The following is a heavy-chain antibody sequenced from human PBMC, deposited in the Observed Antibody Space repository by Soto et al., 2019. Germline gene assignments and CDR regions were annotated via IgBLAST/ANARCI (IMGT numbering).Heavy chain of an antibody. Sequence: QVQLVQSGAEVKKPGASVKVSCKASGYTFTNYGITWVRQAPGQGLEWLGWVSAYNGERRYAQRVQARVIMTTDTSTTTAYMELRSLRSDDTAVYYCSRGTSIPASGDYWCQGTLVTVSS. J-gene: IGHJ4*01. CDR1: GYTFTNYG. D-gene: IGHD6-6*01. CDR2: VSAYNGER. V-gene: IGHV1-18*01. CDR3: SRGTSIPASGDY.